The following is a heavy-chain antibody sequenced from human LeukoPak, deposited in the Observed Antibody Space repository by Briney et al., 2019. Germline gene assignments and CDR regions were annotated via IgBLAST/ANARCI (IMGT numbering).Heavy chain of an antibody. V-gene: IGHV4-59*01. Sequence: SETLSLTCTVSGGSISSYYWTWVRQPPGKGLEWIGNIYSSGSTDYNPSLKSRVTISLDTSTFQFSLRLNSVTAADTAVYYCARADPNASGYFYRFNWFDRWGQGTLVTVSS. CDR1: GGSISSYY. CDR2: IYSSGST. J-gene: IGHJ5*02. CDR3: ARADPNASGYFYRFNWFDR. D-gene: IGHD3-10*01.